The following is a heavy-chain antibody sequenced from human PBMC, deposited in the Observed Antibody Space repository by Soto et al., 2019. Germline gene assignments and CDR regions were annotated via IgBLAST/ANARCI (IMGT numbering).Heavy chain of an antibody. CDR2: ISGNGLTT. V-gene: IGHV3-23*01. CDR3: SRSKDIQSYSAVDV. D-gene: IGHD2-15*01. CDR1: GFIFSNYA. Sequence: EVQLLESGGGLVQPGGSLRLSCTASGFIFSNYAMNWVRQAPGKGLEWVSVISGNGLTTYYAHSVSGRFTISRDNSKNTLYLQMDSLRAEDTAKYSCSRSKDIQSYSAVDVWGQGTAVTVSS. J-gene: IGHJ6*02.